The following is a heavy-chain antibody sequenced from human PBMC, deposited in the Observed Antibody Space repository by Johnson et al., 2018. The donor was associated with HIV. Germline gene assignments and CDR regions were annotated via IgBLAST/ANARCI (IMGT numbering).Heavy chain of an antibody. Sequence: VQLVESGGGLVKPGGSLRLSCAASGFTFSNAWMSWVRQAPGKGLEWVGRIKSTTDGGTTDYAAPVKGRFTISRDDSKNTLYLQMNSLRAEDTALYYCAKDRSTGWYPAFDIWGQGTMVTVSS. V-gene: IGHV3-15*01. D-gene: IGHD6-19*01. CDR3: AKDRSTGWYPAFDI. CDR2: IKSTTDGGTT. J-gene: IGHJ3*02. CDR1: GFTFSNAW.